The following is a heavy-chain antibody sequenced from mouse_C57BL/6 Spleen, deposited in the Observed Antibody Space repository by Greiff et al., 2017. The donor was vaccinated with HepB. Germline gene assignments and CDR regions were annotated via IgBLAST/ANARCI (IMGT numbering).Heavy chain of an antibody. CDR1: GFTFSSYA. J-gene: IGHJ3*01. Sequence: EVQLVESGGGLVKPGGSLKLSCAASGFTFSSYAMSWVRQTPEKRLEWVATISDGGSYTYYPDNVKGRFTISRDNAKNNLYLQMSHLKSEDTAMYYCARGEDYGSGFAYWGQGTLVTVSA. CDR3: ARGEDYGSGFAY. CDR2: ISDGGSYT. V-gene: IGHV5-4*01. D-gene: IGHD1-1*01.